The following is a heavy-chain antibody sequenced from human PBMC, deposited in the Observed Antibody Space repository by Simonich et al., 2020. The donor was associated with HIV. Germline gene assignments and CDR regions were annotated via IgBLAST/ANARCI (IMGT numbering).Heavy chain of an antibody. Sequence: QVQLQQWGAGLLKPSETLSLTCAVYGGSFSGYYWSWIRQPPGKGLEWIGEINHRGGTKYNPALKSRVTISVDTSKNQFSLKLTSVTAADTAVYYCAKVARYFDWYSTAFDYWGQGTLVTVSS. CDR2: INHRGGT. D-gene: IGHD3-9*01. J-gene: IGHJ4*02. V-gene: IGHV4-34*01. CDR1: GGSFSGYY. CDR3: AKVARYFDWYSTAFDY.